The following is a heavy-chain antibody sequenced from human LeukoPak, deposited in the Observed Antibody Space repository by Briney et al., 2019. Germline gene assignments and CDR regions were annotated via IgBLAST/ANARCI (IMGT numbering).Heavy chain of an antibody. CDR3: ARDTKDY. D-gene: IGHD2-2*01. CDR1: GFTFSSYE. CDR2: ITTTGDRI. J-gene: IGHJ4*02. V-gene: IGHV3-48*03. Sequence: GGSLRLSCAASGFTFSSYEMNWVRQAPGKELEWISYITTTGDRIQYADSVKGRFTISRDNAKNSLYLQMNSLRAEDTGVYFCARDTKDYWGQGTLVVVSS.